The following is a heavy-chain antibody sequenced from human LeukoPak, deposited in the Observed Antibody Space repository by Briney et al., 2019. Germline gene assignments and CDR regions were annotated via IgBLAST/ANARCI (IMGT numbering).Heavy chain of an antibody. Sequence: GGSLRLSCAASGFTFSSYGMYWVRQAPGKGLEWLAVISHDGSNKYYADSVKGRITISRDNSMNTLYLQMNSLRAEDTAVYYCAKRSMVRGVQFDAFDLWGQGTIVTVSS. CDR1: GFTFSSYG. V-gene: IGHV3-30*18. CDR2: ISHDGSNK. J-gene: IGHJ3*01. D-gene: IGHD3-10*01. CDR3: AKRSMVRGVQFDAFDL.